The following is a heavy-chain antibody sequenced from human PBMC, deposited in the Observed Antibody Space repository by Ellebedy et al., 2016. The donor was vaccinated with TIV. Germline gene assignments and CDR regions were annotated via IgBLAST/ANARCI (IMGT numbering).Heavy chain of an antibody. CDR1: GFTVSSVY. V-gene: IGHV3-66*01. CDR2: IYSDAAT. D-gene: IGHD3-10*01. CDR3: ARGFRFGMDV. J-gene: IGHJ6*02. Sequence: GESLKISCAASGFTVSSVYVSWVRQAPGKGLEWLSVIYSDAATYYADSVKGRFTISRDNSKNTLYLQMNSLRTEDTAVYYCARGFRFGMDVWGQGTTVTVSS.